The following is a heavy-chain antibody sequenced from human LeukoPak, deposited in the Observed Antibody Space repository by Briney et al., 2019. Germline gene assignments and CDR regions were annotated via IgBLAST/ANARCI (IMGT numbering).Heavy chain of an antibody. CDR1: GYTFTGYY. D-gene: IGHD4-23*01. Sequence: GASVKVSCKASGYTFTGYYMHWVRQAPGQGLEWMGWINPNSGGTNYAQKFQGRVTMTRDTSISTAYMELSRLRSDDTAVYYCATHDRYGANFFSLFNWGQGTLVTVSS. V-gene: IGHV1-2*02. J-gene: IGHJ4*02. CDR3: ATHDRYGANFFSLFN. CDR2: INPNSGGT.